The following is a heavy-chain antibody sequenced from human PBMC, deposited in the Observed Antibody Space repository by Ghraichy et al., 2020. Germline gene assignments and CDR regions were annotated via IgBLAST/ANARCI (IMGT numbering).Heavy chain of an antibody. CDR3: AKTHIRSWLLLDS. CDR2: ISGSGPST. V-gene: IGHV3-23*01. CDR1: GFTFSTYV. Sequence: GESLNISCEASGFTFSTYVMTWVRQAPGKGLEWVSDISGSGPSTNYADSVKGRFTISRDNSKNTVYLQMNSLRAEDTAIYYCAKTHIRSWLLLDSWGQGTLVTVSS. D-gene: IGHD6-13*01. J-gene: IGHJ4*02.